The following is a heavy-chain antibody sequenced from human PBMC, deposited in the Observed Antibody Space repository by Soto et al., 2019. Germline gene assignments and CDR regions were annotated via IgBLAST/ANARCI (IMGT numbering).Heavy chain of an antibody. V-gene: IGHV1-46*01. Sequence: ASVKVSCKASGYTFTSYYMHWVRQAPGQGLEWMGIINPSGGSTSYAQKFQGRVTMTRDTSTSTVYMELSSLRSEDTAVYYCARDFPGSGYYMNYYYGMDVWGQGTTVTVSS. CDR1: GYTFTSYY. J-gene: IGHJ6*02. CDR2: INPSGGST. CDR3: ARDFPGSGYYMNYYYGMDV. D-gene: IGHD3-3*01.